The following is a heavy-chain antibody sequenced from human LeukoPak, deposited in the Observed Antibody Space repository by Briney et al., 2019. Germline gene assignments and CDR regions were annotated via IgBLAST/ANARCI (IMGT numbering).Heavy chain of an antibody. V-gene: IGHV3-23*01. CDR1: GFTFSSYW. J-gene: IGHJ4*02. CDR2: ISGSGGGT. Sequence: LPGGSLRLSCAASGFTFSSYWMHWVRQAPGKGLVWVSLISGSGGGTYYADSVKGRFTISRDNSKNTLYLQMNSLRAEDTAVYYCARGGLITGPGDYWGQGTLVTVSS. D-gene: IGHD1-20*01. CDR3: ARGGLITGPGDY.